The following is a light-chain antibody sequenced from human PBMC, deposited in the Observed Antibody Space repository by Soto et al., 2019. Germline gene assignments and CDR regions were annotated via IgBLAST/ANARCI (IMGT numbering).Light chain of an antibody. Sequence: QSVLTQPASVSASPGQSITMSCSGTSSDVGHYNYVSWYQQHPGKAPKLVIYEVSNRPSGVSSRFSGSKSGNTASLTISGLQAEDEADYYCSSYTSSSTYAFGTGTKVTVL. CDR3: SSYTSSSTYA. V-gene: IGLV2-14*01. CDR1: SSDVGHYNY. J-gene: IGLJ1*01. CDR2: EVS.